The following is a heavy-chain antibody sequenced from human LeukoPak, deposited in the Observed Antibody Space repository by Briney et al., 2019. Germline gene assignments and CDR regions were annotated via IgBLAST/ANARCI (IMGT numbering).Heavy chain of an antibody. CDR2: IVPSGST. D-gene: IGHD6-13*01. Sequence: SETLSLTCTVSGASIRSYYWSWIRQPAGKGLEWIGRIVPSGSTNYNPSLKSRVTMSVDTSKNQFSLKLNSVTAADTVVYYCAKEGAAPGPDFDYWGQGTLVIVSS. V-gene: IGHV4-4*07. CDR1: GASIRSYY. J-gene: IGHJ4*02. CDR3: AKEGAAPGPDFDY.